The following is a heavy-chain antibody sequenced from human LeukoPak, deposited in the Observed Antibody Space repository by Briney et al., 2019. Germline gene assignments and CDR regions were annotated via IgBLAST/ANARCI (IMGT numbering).Heavy chain of an antibody. CDR2: IYYSGST. Sequence: SETLSLTCTVSGGSISSYYWSWIRQPPGKGLEWIGYIYYSGSTNYNPSLKSRVTISVDTSKNQFSLKLSSVTAADTAVYYCARGWPRDPHFDYWGQGTLVTVSS. CDR1: GGSISSYY. J-gene: IGHJ4*02. CDR3: ARGWPRDPHFDY. V-gene: IGHV4-59*12. D-gene: IGHD2-21*02.